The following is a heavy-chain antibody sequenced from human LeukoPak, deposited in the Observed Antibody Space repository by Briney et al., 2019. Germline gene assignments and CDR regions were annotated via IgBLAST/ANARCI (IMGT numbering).Heavy chain of an antibody. Sequence: ASVKVSCKASGYTFTSYDINWVRQATGQGLEWMGWMNPNSGNTGYAQKFQGRVTITRNTSISTAYMELSSLRSEDTAVYYCARDSAASIASPPLFDYWGQGTLVTVSS. J-gene: IGHJ4*02. D-gene: IGHD6-6*01. V-gene: IGHV1-8*03. CDR2: MNPNSGNT. CDR3: ARDSAASIASPPLFDY. CDR1: GYTFTSYD.